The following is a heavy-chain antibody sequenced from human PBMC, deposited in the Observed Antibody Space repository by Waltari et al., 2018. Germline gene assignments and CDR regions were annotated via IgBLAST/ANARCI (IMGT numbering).Heavy chain of an antibody. D-gene: IGHD2-2*02. CDR3: ASSAYCSSTSCYNYYYYMDV. CDR1: GGSISSGGYY. CDR2: IYYSGST. Sequence: QVQLQESGPGLVKPSQTLSLTCTVSGGSISSGGYYWSWIRQHPGTGLEWIGYIYYSGSTYYNPSLKSRVTISVDTSKNQFSLKLSSVTAADTAVYYCASSAYCSSTSCYNYYYYMDVWGKGTTVTVSS. J-gene: IGHJ6*03. V-gene: IGHV4-31*03.